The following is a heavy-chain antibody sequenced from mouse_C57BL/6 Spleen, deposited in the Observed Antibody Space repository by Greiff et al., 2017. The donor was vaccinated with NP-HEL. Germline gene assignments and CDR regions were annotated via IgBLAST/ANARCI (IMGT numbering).Heavy chain of an antibody. V-gene: IGHV1-59*01. Sequence: QVQLQQPGAELVRPGTSVKLSCKASGYTFTSYWMHWVKQRPGQGLEWIGVIDPSDSYTNYNQKFKGKATLTVDTSSSTDYMQLSSLTSEDSAVYYCARDELLRSMDYWGQGTSVTVSS. J-gene: IGHJ4*01. CDR3: ARDELLRSMDY. CDR1: GYTFTSYW. D-gene: IGHD1-1*01. CDR2: IDPSDSYT.